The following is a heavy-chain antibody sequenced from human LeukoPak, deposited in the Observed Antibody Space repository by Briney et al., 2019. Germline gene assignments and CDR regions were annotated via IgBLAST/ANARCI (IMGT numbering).Heavy chain of an antibody. CDR3: AKGMIGLRVDAFDI. CDR2: ISYDGSNK. D-gene: IGHD3-22*01. Sequence: GGSLRLSCAASGFTFSSYAMHWVRQAPGKGLEWVAVISYDGSNKYYADSVKGRFTISRDNSKNTLYLQMNSLRAEDTAVYYCAKGMIGLRVDAFDIWGQGTMVTVSS. V-gene: IGHV3-30-3*01. J-gene: IGHJ3*02. CDR1: GFTFSSYA.